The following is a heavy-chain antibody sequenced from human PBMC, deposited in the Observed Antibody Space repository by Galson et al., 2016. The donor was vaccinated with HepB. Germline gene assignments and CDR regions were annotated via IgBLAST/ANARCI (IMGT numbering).Heavy chain of an antibody. V-gene: IGHV1-46*04. D-gene: IGHD6-6*01. CDR1: GVTFSSNY. CDR3: ARDRTPEYLAARPHLDY. CDR2: VNPSGRNT. J-gene: IGHJ4*02. Sequence: SVKVSCKVSGVTFSSNYMHWVRQALGQGPEWMGAVNPSGRNTGFAQSLQDRVTMTRDTSKNTVYMQLNSLTSEDTATYYCARDRTPEYLAARPHLDYWGQGTLVTVSS.